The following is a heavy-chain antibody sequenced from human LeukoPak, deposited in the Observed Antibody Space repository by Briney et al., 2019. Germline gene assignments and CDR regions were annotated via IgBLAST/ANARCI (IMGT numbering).Heavy chain of an antibody. CDR1: GGSISSSSYY. J-gene: IGHJ4*02. D-gene: IGHD2-15*01. CDR3: ARALTYCSTVSCTYFDY. V-gene: IGHV4-39*07. CDR2: IYYSGST. Sequence: ASETLSLSCTVSGGSISSSSYYWGWIRQPPGKGLEWIVSIYYSGSTYYNPSLKSRVTISVDTSKNQFSLKLSSVTTADTAVYYCARALTYCSTVSCTYFDYWGQGTLVTVSS.